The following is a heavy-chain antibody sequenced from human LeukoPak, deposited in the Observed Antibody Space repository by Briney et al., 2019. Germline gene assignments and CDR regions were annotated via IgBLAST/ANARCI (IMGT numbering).Heavy chain of an antibody. CDR1: GGSFSSGTYS. CDR3: ARAEVYWFDP. Sequence: SQTLSLTCTVSGGSFSSGTYSWSWIRQPLGKGLEWIGYIFYSGNTYYNPSLQSRVTMSVDTSRNQFSLKLNSVTAADTAVYYCARAEVYWFDPWGQGTLVTVSS. J-gene: IGHJ5*02. V-gene: IGHV4-30-4*01. CDR2: IFYSGNT. D-gene: IGHD1-14*01.